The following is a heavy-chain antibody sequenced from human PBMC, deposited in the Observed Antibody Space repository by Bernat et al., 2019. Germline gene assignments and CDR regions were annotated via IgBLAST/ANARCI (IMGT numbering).Heavy chain of an antibody. CDR2: ISSSASTI. Sequence: EVQLVESGGGLVQPGGSLRLSCAASGFTFSSYEMNWVRQAPGKGLEWVSYISSSASTIYYADSVKGRFTISRDNAKNSLYLQMNSLRAEDTAVYYCARNKETIFGVPHYYYMDVWGKGTTVTVSS. CDR1: GFTFSSYE. J-gene: IGHJ6*03. CDR3: ARNKETIFGVPHYYYMDV. V-gene: IGHV3-48*03. D-gene: IGHD3-3*01.